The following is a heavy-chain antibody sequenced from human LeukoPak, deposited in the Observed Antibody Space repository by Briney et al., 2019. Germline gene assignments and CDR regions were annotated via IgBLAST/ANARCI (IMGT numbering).Heavy chain of an antibody. CDR2: INPNSGST. Sequence: ASVKVSCKASGYTFTGYYMHWVRQAPGQGLEWMGWINPNSGSTNYAQKFQGRVTMTRDTSISTAYMELSRLRSDDTAVYYCAGDSGSIAVAGTPYYYYYGMDVWGQGTTVTVSS. D-gene: IGHD6-19*01. J-gene: IGHJ6*02. V-gene: IGHV1-2*02. CDR1: GYTFTGYY. CDR3: AGDSGSIAVAGTPYYYYYGMDV.